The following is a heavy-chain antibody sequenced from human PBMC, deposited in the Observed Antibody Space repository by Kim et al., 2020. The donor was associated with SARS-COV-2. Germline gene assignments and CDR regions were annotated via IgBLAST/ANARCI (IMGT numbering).Heavy chain of an antibody. Sequence: LSLTCAASGFTVSSNYMSWVRQAPGKGLEWVSVIYSGGSTYYADSVKGRFTISRDNSKHTLYLHMNSLRAEDTAGYYCTVTAMVGREWFDPWGQGTLVTDS. CDR1: GFTVSSNY. J-gene: IGHJ5*02. D-gene: IGHD5-18*01. V-gene: IGHV3-66*01. CDR2: IYSGGST. CDR3: TVTAMVGREWFDP.